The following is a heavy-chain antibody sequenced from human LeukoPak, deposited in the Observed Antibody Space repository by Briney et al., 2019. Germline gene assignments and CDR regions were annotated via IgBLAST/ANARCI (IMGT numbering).Heavy chain of an antibody. V-gene: IGHV3-30*18. D-gene: IGHD3-22*01. CDR3: AKDDHYDTSGHGWVFDI. Sequence: GRSLRLSCAASGFTFTSYSMHWVRQAPGKGLEWVAFISPDGSIGNYADSVKGRFTISRDNSKITVYLQINSLRPEDTALYHCAKDDHYDTSGHGWVFDIWGQGTVVTVSS. CDR1: GFTFTSYS. J-gene: IGHJ3*02. CDR2: ISPDGSIG.